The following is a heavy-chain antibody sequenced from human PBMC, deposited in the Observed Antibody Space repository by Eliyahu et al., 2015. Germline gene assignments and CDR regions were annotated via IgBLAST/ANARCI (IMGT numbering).Heavy chain of an antibody. CDR1: GFSFSTYS. CDR2: ISESSSHT. V-gene: IGHV3-21*02. D-gene: IGHD3-9*01. Sequence: EVQLVESGGGLVKPGGSLXLXCAASGFSFSTYSMNWVRQAPGKGLEWVSYISESSSHTYYADSAKGRFTVSRDNAENSLHLQMYSLRVEDTAIYYCARDTHRLARESGMDVWGQGTTVTVSS. CDR3: ARDTHRLARESGMDV. J-gene: IGHJ6*02.